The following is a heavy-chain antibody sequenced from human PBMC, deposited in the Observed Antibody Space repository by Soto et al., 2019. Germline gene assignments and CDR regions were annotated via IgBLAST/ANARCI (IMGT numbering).Heavy chain of an antibody. D-gene: IGHD6-13*01. CDR2: ISAYNGNT. Sequence: GASVKVSCKASGYTFTSYGISWVRQAPGQGLEWMGWISAYNGNTNYAQKLQGRVTMTTDTSTSTAYMELRSLRSDDTAVYYCARDLGARIAAAGGRGYYGMDVWGQGTTVTVSS. CDR1: GYTFTSYG. CDR3: ARDLGARIAAAGGRGYYGMDV. J-gene: IGHJ6*02. V-gene: IGHV1-18*04.